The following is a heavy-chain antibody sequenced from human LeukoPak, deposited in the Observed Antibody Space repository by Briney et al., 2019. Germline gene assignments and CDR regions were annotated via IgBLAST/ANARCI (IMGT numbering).Heavy chain of an antibody. D-gene: IGHD6-19*01. V-gene: IGHV3-7*03. Sequence: GGSLRLSCAASGFTFSSYWMSWVRQAPGKGLEWVANIKQDGSEKYYVDSVKGRFTISRDNSKNTLFLQMNNLRAEDTAVYYCAKDRGSGWYYYYYMDVWGKGTTVTVSS. CDR2: IKQDGSEK. CDR3: AKDRGSGWYYYYYMDV. CDR1: GFTFSSYW. J-gene: IGHJ6*03.